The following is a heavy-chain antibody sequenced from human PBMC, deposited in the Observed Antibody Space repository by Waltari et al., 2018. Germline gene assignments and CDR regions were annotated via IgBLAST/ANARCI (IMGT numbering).Heavy chain of an antibody. Sequence: EVQLVESGGGLVQPGGSLRLSCAASGFTFSSYWMSWVRQAPGKGLEWVANIKQYGSEKYYVDAVKGLFTISRDNAKNSLYLQMNSLRAEDTAVYYCARGYYDSSGYYYPFDYWGQGTLVTVSS. D-gene: IGHD3-22*01. V-gene: IGHV3-7*03. CDR3: ARGYYDSSGYYYPFDY. CDR2: IKQYGSEK. J-gene: IGHJ4*02. CDR1: GFTFSSYW.